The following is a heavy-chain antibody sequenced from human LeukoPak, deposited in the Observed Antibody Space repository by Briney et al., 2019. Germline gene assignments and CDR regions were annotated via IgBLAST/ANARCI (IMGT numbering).Heavy chain of an antibody. J-gene: IGHJ3*02. CDR1: GGSISSYY. CDR3: ARPHYYDSSGYYNYADAFDI. D-gene: IGHD3-22*01. CDR2: IYYSGST. V-gene: IGHV4-59*08. Sequence: SETLSLTCTVSGGSISSYYWSWIRQPPGKGLEWIGYIYYSGSTNYNPSLKSRVTISVDTSKNQFSLKLSSVTAADTAVYYCARPHYYDSSGYYNYADAFDIWGQGIMVTVSS.